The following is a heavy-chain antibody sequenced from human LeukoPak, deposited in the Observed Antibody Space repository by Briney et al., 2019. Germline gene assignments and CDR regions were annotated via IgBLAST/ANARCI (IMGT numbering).Heavy chain of an antibody. V-gene: IGHV3-15*01. CDR2: IKSKTDGGTT. CDR3: TTVPWWELLLPEVGDY. Sequence: GSLRLSCAASGFTFSDYYMSWIRQAPGKGLEWVGRIKSKTDGGTTDYAAPVKGRFTISRDDSKNTLYLQMNSLKTEDTAVYYCTTVPWWELLLPEVGDYWGQGTLVTVSS. D-gene: IGHD1-26*01. CDR1: GFTFSDYY. J-gene: IGHJ4*02.